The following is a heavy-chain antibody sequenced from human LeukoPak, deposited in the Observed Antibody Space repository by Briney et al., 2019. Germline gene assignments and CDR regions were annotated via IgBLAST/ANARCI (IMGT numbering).Heavy chain of an antibody. D-gene: IGHD6-19*01. V-gene: IGHV1-2*02. CDR2: INPNTGGT. CDR3: ASYPRYSSSPPFDY. Sequence: ASVKVSCKASGYIFTGQDMHWVRQAPGQGLEWMGWINPNTGGTHYAQRFQGRVTMTRDTSINTAYMELSSLTPDDTAVYYCASYPRYSSSPPFDYWGQGTLVTVSS. J-gene: IGHJ4*02. CDR1: GYIFTGQD.